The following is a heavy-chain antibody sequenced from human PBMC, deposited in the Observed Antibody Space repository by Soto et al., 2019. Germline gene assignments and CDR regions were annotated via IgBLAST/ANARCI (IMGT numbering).Heavy chain of an antibody. Sequence: QVQLVQSGAELKKPGASVNISCTASGFTFPDTLIHWVRHVPGPALEWMGWLNPDTGTTRYSETFPGRVTISRHPSTSIAYLELSGLENEDTALYFCARDIQSVGPRANDAFDVWGQGTMITVSS. D-gene: IGHD5-18*01. CDR2: LNPDTGTT. CDR3: ARDIQSVGPRANDAFDV. J-gene: IGHJ3*01. CDR1: GFTFPDTL. V-gene: IGHV1-3*01.